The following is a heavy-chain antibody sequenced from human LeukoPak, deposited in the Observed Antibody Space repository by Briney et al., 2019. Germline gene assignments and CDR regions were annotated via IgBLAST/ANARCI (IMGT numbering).Heavy chain of an antibody. CDR1: GFTLSTYD. D-gene: IGHD3-10*01. V-gene: IGHV3-13*01. CDR2: FYRAGDT. CDR3: AREMSGSNDALDI. Sequence: GGSLRLSCAASGFTLSTYDMHWVRHPTGERLEWVSIFYRAGDTYYPNSVKGRFTISRDDAKNSLYLQMNSLRAEDTAVYYCAREMSGSNDALDIWGQGTMVTVSS. J-gene: IGHJ3*02.